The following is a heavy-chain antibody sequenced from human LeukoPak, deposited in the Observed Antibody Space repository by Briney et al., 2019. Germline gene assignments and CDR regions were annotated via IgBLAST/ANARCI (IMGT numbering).Heavy chain of an antibody. Sequence: PGGSLRLSCAASGFTFSSYAMSWVRQAPGKGLEWVSAISGSGGSTYYADSVKGRFTISRDNSKNTLYLQMNSLRAEDTAVYYCARGPQWLVSVDYWGPGTLVTVSS. V-gene: IGHV3-23*01. CDR3: ARGPQWLVSVDY. CDR2: ISGSGGST. J-gene: IGHJ4*02. CDR1: GFTFSSYA. D-gene: IGHD6-19*01.